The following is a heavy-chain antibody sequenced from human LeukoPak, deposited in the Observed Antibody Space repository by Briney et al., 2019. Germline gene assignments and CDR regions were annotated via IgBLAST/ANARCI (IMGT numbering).Heavy chain of an antibody. V-gene: IGHV1-2*02. CDR2: INPNSGGT. CDR1: GGTFSSYA. D-gene: IGHD4-23*01. CDR3: ARGNGRDGFDI. Sequence: ASVKVSCKASGGTFSSYAISWVRQAPGQGLEWMGWINPNSGGTNYAQKFQGRVTMTRDTSISTAYMELSRLRSDDTAVYYCARGNGRDGFDILGQGKKVNVS. J-gene: IGHJ3*02.